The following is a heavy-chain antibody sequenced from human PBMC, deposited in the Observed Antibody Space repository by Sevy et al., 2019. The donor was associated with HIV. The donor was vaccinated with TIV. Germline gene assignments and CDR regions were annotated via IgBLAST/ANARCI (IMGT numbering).Heavy chain of an antibody. V-gene: IGHV3-48*02. CDR2: ISSSSDII. CDR1: GFIFSGYS. D-gene: IGHD6-25*01. J-gene: IGHJ4*02. CDR3: ARTIAAAETFDY. Sequence: GGSLRLSCAVSGFIFSGYSMNWVRQAPGKGLEWVSYISSSSDIIYYADSVKCRFTISRDNARNSLYLQMNSLRDEDTAVYYCARTIAAAETFDYWGQGALVTVSS.